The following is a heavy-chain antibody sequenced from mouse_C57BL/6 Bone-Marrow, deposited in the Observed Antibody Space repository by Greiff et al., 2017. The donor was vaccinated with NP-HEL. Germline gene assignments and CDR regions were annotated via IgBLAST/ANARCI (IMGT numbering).Heavy chain of an antibody. CDR3: AREAHYGTYYAMDY. D-gene: IGHD1-2*01. CDR2: INPGSGGT. V-gene: IGHV1-54*01. J-gene: IGHJ4*01. Sequence: VQLQQSGAELVRPGTSVKVSCKASGYAFTNYLIEWVKQRPGQGLEWIGVINPGSGGTNYNEKFKGKATLTADKSSSTAYMQLSSLTSEDSAVYSCAREAHYGTYYAMDYWGQGTSVTVSS. CDR1: GYAFTNYL.